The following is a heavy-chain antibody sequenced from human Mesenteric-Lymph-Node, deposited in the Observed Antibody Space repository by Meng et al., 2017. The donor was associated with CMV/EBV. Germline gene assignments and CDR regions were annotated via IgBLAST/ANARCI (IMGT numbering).Heavy chain of an antibody. Sequence: GSLRLSCTVSGGSISTYYWSWIRQPPGRGLEWIGYMYYSGSTNYNPSLKSRVTISVDTSKNQFSLKLSSVTAADTAVYYCARVTYCSSSRCYPGNYNYYGMDVWGQGTTVTVSS. D-gene: IGHD2-2*01. CDR2: MYYSGST. CDR3: ARVTYCSSSRCYPGNYNYYGMDV. J-gene: IGHJ6*02. CDR1: GGSISTYY. V-gene: IGHV4-59*01.